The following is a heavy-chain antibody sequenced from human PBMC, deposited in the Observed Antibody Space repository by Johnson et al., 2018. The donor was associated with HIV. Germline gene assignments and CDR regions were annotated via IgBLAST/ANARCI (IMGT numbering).Heavy chain of an antibody. D-gene: IGHD3-10*01. CDR1: GFTFSSYG. V-gene: IGHV3-30*18. CDR2: ISYDGSNK. J-gene: IGHJ3*02. Sequence: QVQLVESGGGVVQPGRSLRLSCAGSGFTFSSYGMHWVRQAPGKGLEWVAVISYDGSNKYYADSVKGRFTISRDNSKNTLYLQMNSLRAEDTAVYYCAKDLNYGSGPVDIWGQGTMVTVSS. CDR3: AKDLNYGSGPVDI.